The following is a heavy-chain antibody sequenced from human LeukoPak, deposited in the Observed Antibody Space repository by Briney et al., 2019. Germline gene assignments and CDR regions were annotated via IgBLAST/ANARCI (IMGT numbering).Heavy chain of an antibody. Sequence: TGGSLRLSCATSGFSVSENYMSWVRQAPGKGLEWVSVIHKDGTTDYADSVEGRFTISRDIAENTLSLQMNSLRADDAAVYFCARDSGSTYWAYSWGQGTLVTVSS. D-gene: IGHD2-15*01. J-gene: IGHJ4*02. CDR2: IHKDGTT. V-gene: IGHV3-66*02. CDR1: GFSVSENY. CDR3: ARDSGSTYWAYS.